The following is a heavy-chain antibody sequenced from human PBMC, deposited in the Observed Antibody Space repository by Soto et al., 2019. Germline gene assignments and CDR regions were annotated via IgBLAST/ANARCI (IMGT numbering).Heavy chain of an antibody. Sequence: GGSLRLSCAASRFSFSSYGMHWGRQAPGKGLEWVAVISYDGINKYYADSVKGRFTISRDNSKNTLYLQMNSLTADDTAVYYCARTSYYDSSGYYYWGQGTLVTVSS. D-gene: IGHD3-22*01. CDR2: ISYDGINK. CDR3: ARTSYYDSSGYYY. CDR1: RFSFSSYG. J-gene: IGHJ4*02. V-gene: IGHV3-30*03.